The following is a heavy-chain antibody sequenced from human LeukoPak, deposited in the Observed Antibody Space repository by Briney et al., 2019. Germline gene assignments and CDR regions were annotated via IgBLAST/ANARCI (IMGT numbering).Heavy chain of an antibody. V-gene: IGHV3-23*01. CDR1: GFTFSSYA. D-gene: IGHD1-26*01. J-gene: IGHJ6*02. CDR2: ISGSGGST. CDR3: AKDPSGSYNYYGMDV. Sequence: PGGSLRLSCAASGFTFSSYAMSWVRQAPGKGLEWVSAISGSGGSTYYADSVKGRFTISRDNSKNTLYLQMSSLRAEDTAVYYCAKDPSGSYNYYGMDVWGQGTTVTVSS.